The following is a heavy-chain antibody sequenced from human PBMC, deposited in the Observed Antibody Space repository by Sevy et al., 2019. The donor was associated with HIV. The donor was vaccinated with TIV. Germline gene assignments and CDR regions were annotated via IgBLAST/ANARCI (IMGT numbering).Heavy chain of an antibody. V-gene: IGHV4-30-2*01. CDR3: ARDGGTLTTPGSFDI. D-gene: IGHD4-17*01. CDR1: GGSISSGAYS. J-gene: IGHJ3*02. Sequence: SETLSLTCAVSGGSISSGAYSWNWIRQAPGKGLEWIGYIFHTGNVYYNPSLKSRVTISVDRSKGQFSLRRSSVTAADTAVFYCARDGGTLTTPGSFDIWGQGIMVTVSS. CDR2: IFHTGNV.